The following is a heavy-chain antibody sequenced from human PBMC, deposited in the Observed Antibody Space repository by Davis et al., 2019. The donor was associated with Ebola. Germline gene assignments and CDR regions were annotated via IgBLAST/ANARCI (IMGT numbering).Heavy chain of an antibody. CDR1: GFTFSGSA. CDR2: IRSKANSYAT. V-gene: IGHV3-73*01. CDR3: TATVTTSDY. D-gene: IGHD4-17*01. Sequence: GESLKISCAASGFTFSGSAMHWVRQASGKGLEWVGRIRSKANSYATAYAASVKGRFTISRDDSKNTAYLQMNSLETEDTAVYYCTATVTTSDYWGQGTLVTVSS. J-gene: IGHJ4*02.